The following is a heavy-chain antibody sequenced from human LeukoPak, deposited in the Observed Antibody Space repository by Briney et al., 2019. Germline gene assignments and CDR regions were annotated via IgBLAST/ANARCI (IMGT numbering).Heavy chain of an antibody. CDR2: INHSGST. CDR1: GGSFSGYY. CDR3: ARGRHWYFDL. Sequence: SETLSLTCAVYGGSFSGYYWSWIRQPPGKGLEWIGEINHSGSTNYNPSLKSRVIISVDTSKNQFSLKLSSATAADTAVYYCARGRHWYFDLWGRGTLVTVSS. V-gene: IGHV4-34*01. J-gene: IGHJ2*01.